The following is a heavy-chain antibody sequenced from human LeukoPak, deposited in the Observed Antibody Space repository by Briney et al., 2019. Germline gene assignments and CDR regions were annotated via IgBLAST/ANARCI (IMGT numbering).Heavy chain of an antibody. CDR3: ARDRDSSGWYEGFDY. Sequence: GGSLRLFCAASGFTFSISAMHWVRQAPDKGLEWVAVISYDGSNKSYADSVKGRFTISRDNSKNTLYLQMNSLRADDTAVYYCARDRDSSGWYEGFDYWGQGTLVTVSS. J-gene: IGHJ4*02. D-gene: IGHD6-19*01. V-gene: IGHV3-30-3*01. CDR2: ISYDGSNK. CDR1: GFTFSISA.